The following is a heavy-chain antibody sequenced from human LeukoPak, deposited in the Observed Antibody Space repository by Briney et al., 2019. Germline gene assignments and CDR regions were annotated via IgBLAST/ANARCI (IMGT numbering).Heavy chain of an antibody. D-gene: IGHD6-19*01. CDR3: ARDGGYGSGPFDY. CDR2: ISSSGSTI. Sequence: GGSLRLSCAASGFTFSSYEMNWVRQAPGKGLEWVSYISSSGSTIYCADSVKGRFTISRDNAKNSLYLQMNSLRAEDTAVYYCARDGGYGSGPFDYWGQGTLVTVSP. V-gene: IGHV3-48*03. J-gene: IGHJ4*02. CDR1: GFTFSSYE.